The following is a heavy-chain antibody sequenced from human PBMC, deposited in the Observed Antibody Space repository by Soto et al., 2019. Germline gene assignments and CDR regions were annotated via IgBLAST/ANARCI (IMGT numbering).Heavy chain of an antibody. J-gene: IGHJ5*02. V-gene: IGHV4-34*01. CDR2: INHRGST. CDR3: ARGRPNYDFWSGYFSGSWFDT. Sequence: XATLSVTCTVCVGSFSGYPWIWIRHPPGNGVDWIGEINHRGSTNYTPSLKSRVTISVDTSKNQFSLKLSTVTAADKAVYHCARGRPNYDFWSGYFSGSWFDTWGQGTLVTVSS. CDR1: VGSFSGYP. D-gene: IGHD3-3*01.